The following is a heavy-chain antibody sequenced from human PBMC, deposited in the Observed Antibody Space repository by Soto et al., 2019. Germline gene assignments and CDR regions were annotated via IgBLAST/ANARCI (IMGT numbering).Heavy chain of an antibody. CDR1: GFTFSGFD. CDR2: IGTAGDS. D-gene: IGHD6-13*01. J-gene: IGHJ4*02. CDR3: AKSQEIGTHFFDS. Sequence: PGGSLRLSCEASGFTFSGFDMHWVRQPTGKGLEWVSSIGTAGDSYYAVSVKGRFTISRDYAKNSLSLQRNSLRAGDMAVYFCAKSQEIGTHFFDSWGQGTKVTVSS. V-gene: IGHV3-13*01.